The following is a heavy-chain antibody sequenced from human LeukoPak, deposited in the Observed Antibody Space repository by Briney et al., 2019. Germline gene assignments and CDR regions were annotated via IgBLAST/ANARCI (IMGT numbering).Heavy chain of an antibody. V-gene: IGHV1-2*02. CDR1: GYTFTGYY. D-gene: IGHD3-10*01. Sequence: ASVKVSCKASGYTFTGYYMHWVRQAPGQGLEWMGWINPNSGGTNYAQKFQGRVTMTRDTSISTAYMELSRLRSDDTAVYYCARSAIWFGEAERAFDIWGQGTMVTVSS. CDR3: ARSAIWFGEAERAFDI. CDR2: INPNSGGT. J-gene: IGHJ3*02.